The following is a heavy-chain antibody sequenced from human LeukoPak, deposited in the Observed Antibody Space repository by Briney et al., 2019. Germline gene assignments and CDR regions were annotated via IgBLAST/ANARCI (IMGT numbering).Heavy chain of an antibody. CDR3: PIATGLSSGWPIHAFDI. CDR1: GGSFSGYY. Sequence: PSETLSLTCAVYGGSFSGYYWSWIRQPPGKGLEWIGEINHSGSTNYNPSLKSRVTISVDTSKNQFSLKLSSVTAADTAVYYCPIATGLSSGWPIHAFDIWGQGTMVTVSS. J-gene: IGHJ3*02. V-gene: IGHV4-34*01. D-gene: IGHD6-19*01. CDR2: INHSGST.